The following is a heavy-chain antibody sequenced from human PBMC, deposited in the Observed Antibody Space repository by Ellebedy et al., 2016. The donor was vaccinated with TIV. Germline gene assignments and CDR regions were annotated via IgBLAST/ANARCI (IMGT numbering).Heavy chain of an antibody. V-gene: IGHV3-30-3*01. J-gene: IGHJ4*02. CDR2: LSFDGGKK. CDR3: GRDLYIGAYDVFDY. Sequence: PGGSLRLSCVVSGLPFGSHAMQWVRQAPGKGLEWVAVLSFDGGKKEYAESVKGRFTVSRDNSKSTLYLQLDSLRSEDTAVYYCGRDLYIGAYDVFDYWGQGTQVTVSS. D-gene: IGHD3-3*01. CDR1: GLPFGSHA.